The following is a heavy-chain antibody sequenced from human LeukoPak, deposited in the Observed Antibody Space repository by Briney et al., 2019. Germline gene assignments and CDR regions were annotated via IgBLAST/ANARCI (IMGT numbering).Heavy chain of an antibody. CDR1: GGSFSGYY. Sequence: SETLSLTCAVYGGSFSGYYWSWIRQPPGKGLEWIGEINHSGSTNYNPSLKSRVTISVDTSKNQFSLKPSSATAADTAVYYCARFVTDTALWFDPWGQGTLVTVSS. J-gene: IGHJ5*02. CDR2: INHSGST. CDR3: ARFVTDTALWFDP. D-gene: IGHD5-18*01. V-gene: IGHV4-34*01.